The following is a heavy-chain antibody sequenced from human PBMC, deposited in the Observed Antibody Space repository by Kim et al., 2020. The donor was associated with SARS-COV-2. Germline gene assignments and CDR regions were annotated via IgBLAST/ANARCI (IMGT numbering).Heavy chain of an antibody. CDR3: AKDHGWEPEYFFDS. CDR2: ISSEGSHT. V-gene: IGHV3-30*18. D-gene: IGHD1-26*01. J-gene: IGHJ4*02. CDR1: GFTFSGFG. Sequence: GGSLRLSCAASGFTFSGFGMHWVRQAPGKGLEWVAVISSEGSHTYYADSVQGRFTISRDNSNNTLYLHINSLRDEDTALYYCAKDHGWEPEYFFDSWGQGTLVTVSS.